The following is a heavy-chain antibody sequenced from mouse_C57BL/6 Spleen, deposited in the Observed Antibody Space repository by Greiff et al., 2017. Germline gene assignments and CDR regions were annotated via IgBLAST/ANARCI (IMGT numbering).Heavy chain of an antibody. J-gene: IGHJ3*01. V-gene: IGHV1-69*01. CDR1: GYTFTSYW. D-gene: IGHD1-1*01. CDR2: IDPSDSYT. Sequence: QVQLQQPGAELVMPGASVKLSCKASGYTFTSYWMHWVKQRPGQGLEWIGKIDPSDSYTNYNQKFKGKSTLTVDKSSSTAYMQLSSLTAEDSAVYYCARDYGSRRAFFAYWGQGTLVTVSA. CDR3: ARDYGSRRAFFAY.